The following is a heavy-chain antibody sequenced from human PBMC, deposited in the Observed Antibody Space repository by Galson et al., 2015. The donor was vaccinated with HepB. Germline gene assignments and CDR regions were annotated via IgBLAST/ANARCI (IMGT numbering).Heavy chain of an antibody. D-gene: IGHD6-19*01. CDR3: AKDPYLYSALAGTMAGFDY. CDR1: GFTFSNYG. J-gene: IGHJ4*02. CDR2: ISYDGSNK. Sequence: SLRLSCAASGFTFSNYGMHLVRQAPGKGLEWVAVISYDGSNKYYADSVKGRFTISRDNSKNTLYLQMNSLRAEDTALYYCAKDPYLYSALAGTMAGFDYWGQRTLVTVSS. V-gene: IGHV3-30*18.